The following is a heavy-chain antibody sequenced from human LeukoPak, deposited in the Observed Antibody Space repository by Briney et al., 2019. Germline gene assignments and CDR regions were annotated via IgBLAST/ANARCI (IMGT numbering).Heavy chain of an antibody. D-gene: IGHD1-26*01. CDR2: IYHSGST. Sequence: SETLSLTCTVSGGSISSSSYYWGWIRQPPGKGLEWIGYIYHSGSTYYNPSLKSRVTISVDRSKNQFSLKLSSVTAADTAVYYCARSGIDSGSYKIDYWGQGTLVTVSS. CDR3: ARSGIDSGSYKIDY. CDR1: GGSISSSSYY. J-gene: IGHJ4*02. V-gene: IGHV4-30-2*01.